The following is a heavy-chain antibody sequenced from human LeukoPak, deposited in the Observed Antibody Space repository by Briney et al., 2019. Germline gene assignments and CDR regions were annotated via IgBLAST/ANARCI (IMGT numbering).Heavy chain of an antibody. Sequence: GESLKISCQGSGYTFTNYWIGWVRPMSGKGLEWMGIIYPGDSETRYSPSFQGQVTISADKSISTAYLQWSSLKASDTAMYYCARLKTYYYDSSGDYWGQGTLVTVSS. CDR1: GYTFTNYW. CDR3: ARLKTYYYDSSGDY. J-gene: IGHJ4*02. V-gene: IGHV5-51*01. D-gene: IGHD3-22*01. CDR2: IYPGDSET.